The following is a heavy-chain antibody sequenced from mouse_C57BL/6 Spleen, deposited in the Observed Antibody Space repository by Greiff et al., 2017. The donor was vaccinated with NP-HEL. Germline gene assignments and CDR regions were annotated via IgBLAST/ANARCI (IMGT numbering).Heavy chain of an antibody. D-gene: IGHD2-5*01. Sequence: VQLQQSGAELARPGASVKLSCKASGYTFTSYGISWVKQRTGQGLEWIGEIYPRSGNTYYNEKFKGKATLTADKSSSTAYMELRSLTSEDSAVYFCAYYSNYWYFDVWGTGTTVTVSS. V-gene: IGHV1-81*01. J-gene: IGHJ1*03. CDR3: AYYSNYWYFDV. CDR2: IYPRSGNT. CDR1: GYTFTSYG.